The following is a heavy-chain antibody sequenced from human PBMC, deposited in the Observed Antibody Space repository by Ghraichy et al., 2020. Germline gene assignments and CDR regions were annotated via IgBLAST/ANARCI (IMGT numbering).Heavy chain of an antibody. CDR3: AGTYSSGWSVGAFDI. V-gene: IGHV4-39*01. Sequence: GSLSLTCTVSGGSISSSSYYWGWIRQPPGKGLEWIGSIYYSGSTYYNPSLKSRVTISVDTSKNQFSLKLSSVTAADTAVYYCAGTYSSGWSVGAFDIWGQGTMVTVSS. D-gene: IGHD6-19*01. CDR2: IYYSGST. J-gene: IGHJ3*02. CDR1: GGSISSSSYY.